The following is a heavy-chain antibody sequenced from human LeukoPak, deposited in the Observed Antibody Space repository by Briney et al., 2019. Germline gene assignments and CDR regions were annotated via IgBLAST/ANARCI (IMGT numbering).Heavy chain of an antibody. CDR2: IYSGGST. CDR3: ARTDILTGYYHFDY. Sequence: SETLSLTCTVSGDSISGSAYYWSWIRQFPGQGLEWIGYIYSGGSTYYNPALKNRLIMAIDTSKNQFSLGLTSVTAADTAVYYCARTDILTGYYHFDYWGQGTLVTVSS. D-gene: IGHD3-9*01. V-gene: IGHV4-31*03. J-gene: IGHJ4*02. CDR1: GDSISGSAYY.